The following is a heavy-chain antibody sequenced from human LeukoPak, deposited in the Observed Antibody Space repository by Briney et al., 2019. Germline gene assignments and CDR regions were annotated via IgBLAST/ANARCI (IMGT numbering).Heavy chain of an antibody. CDR1: GFTFSSYG. CDR3: AKDDDSSGYYYPHLDY. V-gene: IGHV3-30*18. CDR2: ISYDGSNK. Sequence: GGSLRLSCAASGFTFSSYGMHWVRQAPGKGLEWVAVISYDGSNKYYADSVKGRFTISRDNSKNTLYLQMNSLRAEDTAVYYCAKDDDSSGYYYPHLDYWGQGTLVTVSS. J-gene: IGHJ4*02. D-gene: IGHD3-22*01.